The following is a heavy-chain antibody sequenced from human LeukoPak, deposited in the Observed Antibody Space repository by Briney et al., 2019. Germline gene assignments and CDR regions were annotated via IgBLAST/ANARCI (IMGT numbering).Heavy chain of an antibody. CDR1: GFTFSSYS. D-gene: IGHD3-9*01. J-gene: IGHJ3*02. CDR2: ISSSGTYV. V-gene: IGHV3-21*01. Sequence: PGGSLRLSCAASGFTFSSYSMNWVRQAPGKGLEWVPSISSSGTYVYYADSVKGRFTISRDNAKNSLSLQMNSLRADDAAVYHCARASSKQLAGYLPDGFDIWGQGTMVTVSS. CDR3: ARASSKQLAGYLPDGFDI.